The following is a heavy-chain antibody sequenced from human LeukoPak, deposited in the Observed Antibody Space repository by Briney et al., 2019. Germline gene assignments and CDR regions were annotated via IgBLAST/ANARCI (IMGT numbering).Heavy chain of an antibody. V-gene: IGHV1-3*04. CDR3: ARRVYDFWSGYPLDY. J-gene: IGHJ4*02. D-gene: IGHD3-3*01. CDR2: INTGNGNT. CDR1: GYIFTNYA. Sequence: ASVKVSCKASGYIFTNYAMHWVRQAPGQRLEWMGWINTGNGNTKYSQKFQGRVTITRDTSASTAYMELSSLRSDDTAVYYCARRVYDFWSGYPLDYWGQGTLVTVSS.